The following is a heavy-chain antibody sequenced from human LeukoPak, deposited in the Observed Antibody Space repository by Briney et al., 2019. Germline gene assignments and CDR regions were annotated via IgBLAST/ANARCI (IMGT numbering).Heavy chain of an antibody. CDR1: GGSISSYY. CDR2: IYYSGST. D-gene: IGHD6-13*01. V-gene: IGHV4-59*01. J-gene: IGHJ5*02. CDR3: ARVRSIAAAGTDWFDP. Sequence: SETLSLTCTVSGGSISSYYWSWIRQPPGKGLEWIGYIYYSGSTNYNPSLKSRVTISVDTSKNQFSLELSSVTAADTAVYYCARVRSIAAAGTDWFDPWGQGTLVTVSS.